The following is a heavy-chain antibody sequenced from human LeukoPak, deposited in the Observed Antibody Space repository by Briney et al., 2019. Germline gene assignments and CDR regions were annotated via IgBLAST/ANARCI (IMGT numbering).Heavy chain of an antibody. J-gene: IGHJ4*02. V-gene: IGHV1-46*01. CDR3: ATASLWFGELLPDY. Sequence: ASVKVSCKASGYTFTSYYIHWVRQAPGQGLEWMGTIDPSGGRTTYAQKFQGRVTMTEDTSTDTAYMELSSLRSEDTAVYYCATASLWFGELLPDYWGQGTLVTVSS. D-gene: IGHD3-10*01. CDR2: IDPSGGRT. CDR1: GYTFTSYY.